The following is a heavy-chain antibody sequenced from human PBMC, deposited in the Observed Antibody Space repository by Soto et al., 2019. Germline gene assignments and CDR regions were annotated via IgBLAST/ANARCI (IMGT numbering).Heavy chain of an antibody. Sequence: SGPTLVNPTQTLTLTCTFSGFSLSTSGVGVGWIRQPPGKALEWLALIYWDDDKRYSPSLKSRLTITKDTSKNQVVLTMTNMDPVDTATYYCAHTRVEYYYGSGSYYNSGYYMDGWGKGTTVTVSS. J-gene: IGHJ6*03. V-gene: IGHV2-5*02. D-gene: IGHD3-10*01. CDR1: GFSLSTSGVG. CDR2: IYWDDDK. CDR3: AHTRVEYYYGSGSYYNSGYYMDG.